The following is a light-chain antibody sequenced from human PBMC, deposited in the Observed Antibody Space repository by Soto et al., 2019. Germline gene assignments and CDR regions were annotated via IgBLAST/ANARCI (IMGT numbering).Light chain of an antibody. J-gene: IGKJ3*01. CDR1: ESISRN. V-gene: IGKV3-15*01. CDR2: GAS. Sequence: EIVMTQSPATLSVSPGERVTLSCRASESISRNLAWYQQKPGQAPRLLIYGASSRDTGVPARFSGGGSGTGFTLTISSLQSEDSAVYFCQQYMNWPPLTFGPETKVDV. CDR3: QQYMNWPPLT.